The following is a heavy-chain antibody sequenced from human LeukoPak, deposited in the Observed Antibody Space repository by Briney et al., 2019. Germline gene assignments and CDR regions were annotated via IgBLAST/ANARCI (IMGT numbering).Heavy chain of an antibody. D-gene: IGHD6-6*01. CDR1: GGSISSGGYY. V-gene: IGHV4-31*03. CDR3: ARDASSSSGWFDP. J-gene: IGHJ5*02. CDR2: IYYSGST. Sequence: RTSETLSLTCTVSGGSISSGGYYWSWIRQHPGKGLEWIGYIYYSGSTYYNPSLKSRVTISVDTSKNQFSLKLSSVTAADTAVYYCARDASSSSGWFDPWGQGTLVTVSS.